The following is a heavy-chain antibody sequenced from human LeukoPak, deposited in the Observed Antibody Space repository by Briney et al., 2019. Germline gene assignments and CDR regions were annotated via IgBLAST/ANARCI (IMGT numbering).Heavy chain of an antibody. CDR2: ISGSGGST. CDR3: AKDRSWAASTTRLYSFDY. J-gene: IGHJ4*02. Sequence: PGGSLRLSCAASGFTFSSYSMNWVRQAPGKGLEWVSGISGSGGSTYHADSVKGRFSVSRDNSKNTLYLQMNSLRAEDTAVYYCAKDRSWAASTTRLYSFDYWGQGTLVTVFS. V-gene: IGHV3-23*01. D-gene: IGHD2/OR15-2a*01. CDR1: GFTFSSYS.